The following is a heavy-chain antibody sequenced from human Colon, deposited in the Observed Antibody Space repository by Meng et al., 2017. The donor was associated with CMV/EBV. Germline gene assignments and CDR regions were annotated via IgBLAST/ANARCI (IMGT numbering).Heavy chain of an antibody. V-gene: IGHV3-11*01. CDR3: ARGNTGGDFYFFGLDL. Sequence: GSLKISCSASGFPLSDYYIMWIRQAPGKGLEYVAYISTSGSTVYYADSVMGRLTISRDNINNVVTLHMTSLRGDDAGVYYCARGNTGGDFYFFGLDLWGQGTTVTVSS. J-gene: IGHJ6*02. CDR1: GFPLSDYY. D-gene: IGHD3-10*01. CDR2: ISTSGSTV.